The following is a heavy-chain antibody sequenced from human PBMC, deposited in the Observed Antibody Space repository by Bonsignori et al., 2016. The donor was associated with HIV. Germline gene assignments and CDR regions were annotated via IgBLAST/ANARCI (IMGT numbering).Heavy chain of an antibody. V-gene: IGHV4-39*07. CDR3: ARGVRLVTRSSSYFDY. J-gene: IGHJ4*02. Sequence: IRQPPGKGLEWIGSIYYSGSTYYNPSLKSRVTISVDTSKNQFSLKLSSVTAADTAVYYCARGVRLVTRSSSYFDYWGQGTLVTVSS. D-gene: IGHD4-23*01. CDR2: IYYSGST.